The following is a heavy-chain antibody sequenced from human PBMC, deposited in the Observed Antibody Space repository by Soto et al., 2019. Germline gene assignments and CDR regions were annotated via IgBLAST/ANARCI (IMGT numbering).Heavy chain of an antibody. CDR2: IYSGGST. CDR1: GFTVSSNY. CDR3: ASSVGATDDAFDI. V-gene: IGHV3-53*04. Sequence: EVQLVESGGGLVQPGGSLRLSCAASGFTVSSNYMSWVRQAPGKGLEWVSVIYSGGSTYYADSVKGRFTISRHNSKNTLYLQMNSLRAEDTAVYYCASSVGATDDAFDIWGQGTMVTVSS. D-gene: IGHD1-26*01. J-gene: IGHJ3*02.